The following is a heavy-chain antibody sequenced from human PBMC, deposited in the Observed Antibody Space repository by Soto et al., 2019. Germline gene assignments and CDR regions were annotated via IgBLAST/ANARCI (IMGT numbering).Heavy chain of an antibody. CDR1: GGSVSSGSYY. V-gene: IGHV4-61*01. J-gene: IGHJ6*02. CDR2: IYYSGST. D-gene: IGHD2-15*01. Sequence: SETLSLTCTVSGGSVSSGSYYWSWIRQPPGKGLEWIGYIYYSGSTNYNPSLKSRVTISVDTSKNQFSLKLSSVTAADTAVYYCAREPYCSGGSCSMDYYYYYGMDVWGQGTTVTVSS. CDR3: AREPYCSGGSCSMDYYYYYGMDV.